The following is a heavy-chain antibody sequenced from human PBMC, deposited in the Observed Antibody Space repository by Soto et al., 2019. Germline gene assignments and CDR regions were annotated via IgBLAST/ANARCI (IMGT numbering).Heavy chain of an antibody. CDR2: TNPNSGNT. CDR3: VRGGMDV. CDR1: GYTFTSYD. Sequence: QVQLVQSGAEVKKPGASVKVSCKASGYTFTSYDINWVRQATGQGLEWMGYTNPNSGNTVYAQQFQGRVTMTWDTSITTAYMELSSLRSEDTAVYYCVRGGMDVWGQGTTVTVSS. V-gene: IGHV1-8*01. J-gene: IGHJ6*02.